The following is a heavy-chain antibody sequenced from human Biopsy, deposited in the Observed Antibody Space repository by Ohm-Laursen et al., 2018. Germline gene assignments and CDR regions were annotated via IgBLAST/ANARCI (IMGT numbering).Heavy chain of an antibody. CDR3: ARGRYAAFDI. CDR2: TIYRSKWSN. Sequence: HTLSLTCAISGDSVSSNTVAWNWIRQSPSRGLEWLGRTIYRSKWSNDYAVSVKNRITIDPDTSKNQFSLQLNSVTPEDTAIYYCARGRYAAFDIWGQGTKVTISS. D-gene: IGHD3-9*01. J-gene: IGHJ3*02. V-gene: IGHV6-1*01. CDR1: GDSVSSNTVA.